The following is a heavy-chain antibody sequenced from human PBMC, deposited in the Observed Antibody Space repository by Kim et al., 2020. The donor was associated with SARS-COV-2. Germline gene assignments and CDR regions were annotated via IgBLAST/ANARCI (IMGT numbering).Heavy chain of an antibody. V-gene: IGHV3-11*05. D-gene: IGHD2-15*01. CDR3: ARDCSGGSCYGY. Sequence: GGSLRLSCAASGFTFSDYYMSWISQAPGKGLEWVSYISSSSSYTNYADSVKGRFTISRDNAKNSLYLQMNSLRAEDTALYYCARDCSGGSCYGYWGQGTLVTVSS. J-gene: IGHJ4*02. CDR1: GFTFSDYY. CDR2: ISSSSSYT.